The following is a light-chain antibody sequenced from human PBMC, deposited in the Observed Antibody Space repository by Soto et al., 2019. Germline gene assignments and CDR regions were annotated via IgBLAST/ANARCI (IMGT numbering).Light chain of an antibody. V-gene: IGKV1-13*02. CDR3: QQYNSYAWT. Sequence: TQMTQSPLSLSASVGEKIIITCRASRDVGSDVSWYQQKPGQAPKLVIYDASSLESGVPSRFSGSGSGTEFTLTISSLQPHDFATYYCQQYNSYAWTFGQGTKVDIK. CDR2: DAS. J-gene: IGKJ1*01. CDR1: RDVGSD.